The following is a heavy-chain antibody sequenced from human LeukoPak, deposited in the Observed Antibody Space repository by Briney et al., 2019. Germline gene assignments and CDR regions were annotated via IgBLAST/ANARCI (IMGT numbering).Heavy chain of an antibody. CDR3: ASRGSGYRYFQH. Sequence: SETLSLTCTVSGGSISRYYWGWIRQPPGKGLEWIGYIYYSGSTNYNPSLKSRVTISVDTSKNQFSLKLSSVTAADTAVYYCASRGSGYRYFQHWGQGTLVTVSS. V-gene: IGHV4-59*01. J-gene: IGHJ1*01. CDR2: IYYSGST. D-gene: IGHD5-12*01. CDR1: GGSISRYY.